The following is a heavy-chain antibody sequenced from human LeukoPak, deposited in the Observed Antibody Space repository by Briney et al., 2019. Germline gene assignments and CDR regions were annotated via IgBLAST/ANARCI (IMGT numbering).Heavy chain of an antibody. D-gene: IGHD1-26*01. CDR2: ISWNSGSI. J-gene: IGHJ4*02. Sequence: GGSLRLSCAASGLTFDDYAMHWVRQAPGKGLEWVSGISWNSGSIGYADSVKGRFTISRDNAKNSLYLQMNSLRAEDMALYYCAKGSRGVGATGVFDYWGQGTLVTVSS. CDR1: GLTFDDYA. CDR3: AKGSRGVGATGVFDY. V-gene: IGHV3-9*03.